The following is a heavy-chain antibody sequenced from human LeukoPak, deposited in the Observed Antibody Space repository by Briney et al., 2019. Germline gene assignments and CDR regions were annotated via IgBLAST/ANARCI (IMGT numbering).Heavy chain of an antibody. CDR2: INPSDGDT. Sequence: ASVKVSCKASGYTFTSYGISWVRQGPGQGLEWMGSINPSDGDTKSARKFQGRVTMIRDTSISTAYLELRRLTSDDTAIYYCARDCSGADCYSGNAFDIWGQGTMVTVSS. CDR3: ARDCSGADCYSGNAFDI. V-gene: IGHV1-2*02. J-gene: IGHJ3*02. CDR1: GYTFTSYG. D-gene: IGHD2-15*01.